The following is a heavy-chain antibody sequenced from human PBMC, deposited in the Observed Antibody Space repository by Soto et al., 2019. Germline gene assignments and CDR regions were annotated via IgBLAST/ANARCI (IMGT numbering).Heavy chain of an antibody. V-gene: IGHV4-4*02. CDR2: SHPSGNT. D-gene: IGHD5-18*01. J-gene: IGHJ4*02. Sequence: QVQLQESGPGLVKPSGTLSLTSAVSGVSISSHDWWTWVRQPPGKGLEWIGESHPSGNTNYNSSLESRVTISLDKSKNLFSLQLNSVTVADTAVYYCATRDTGRVYWGQGTLVTVSS. CDR1: GVSISSHDW. CDR3: ATRDTGRVY.